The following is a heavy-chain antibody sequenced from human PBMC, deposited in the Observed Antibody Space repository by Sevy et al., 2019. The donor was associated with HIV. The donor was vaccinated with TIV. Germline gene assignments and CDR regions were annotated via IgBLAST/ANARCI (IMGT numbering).Heavy chain of an antibody. V-gene: IGHV1-2*02. D-gene: IGHD3-22*01. Sequence: ASVKVSCKASGYTFTDYFMHWVRQAPGQGLEWMGWINPNSGGTNYAQRFRGRVTMTRDTSISTAYMGLSRLRSDDTAVYYFGSLARYYYDSGRYYNTDAFDIWGQGTMVTVSS. CDR3: GSLARYYYDSGRYYNTDAFDI. CDR2: INPNSGGT. CDR1: GYTFTDYF. J-gene: IGHJ3*02.